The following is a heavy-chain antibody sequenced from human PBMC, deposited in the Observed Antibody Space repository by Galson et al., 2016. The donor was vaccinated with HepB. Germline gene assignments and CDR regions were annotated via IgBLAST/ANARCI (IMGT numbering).Heavy chain of an antibody. J-gene: IGHJ6*02. D-gene: IGHD2-15*01. V-gene: IGHV3-33*06. Sequence: SLRLSCAASGFSFSNYGMYWVRQAPGKGLEWVTVIWYDGSNKYYADSVKGRFTISRDNSKNTLYLQMNSLRAEDTAVYYCAKDYCSDTCHLGRWDVWGQGTPVTVSS. CDR2: IWYDGSNK. CDR3: AKDYCSDTCHLGRWDV. CDR1: GFSFSNYG.